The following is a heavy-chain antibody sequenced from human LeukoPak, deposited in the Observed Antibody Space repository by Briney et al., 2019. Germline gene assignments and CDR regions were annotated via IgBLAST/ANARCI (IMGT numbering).Heavy chain of an antibody. V-gene: IGHV3-21*01. CDR1: GFTFSSYS. D-gene: IGHD6-19*01. CDR3: ARDRRIAVAGIDY. Sequence: GGSLRLSCAASGFTFSSYSMNWVRQAPGKGLEXXXPISSSSSYIYYADSVKGRFTISRDNAKNSLYLQMNSLRAEDTAVYYCARDRRIAVAGIDYWGQGTLVTVSS. J-gene: IGHJ4*02. CDR2: ISSSSSYI.